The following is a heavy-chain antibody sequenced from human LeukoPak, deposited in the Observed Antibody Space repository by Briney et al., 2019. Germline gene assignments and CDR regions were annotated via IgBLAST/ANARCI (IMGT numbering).Heavy chain of an antibody. J-gene: IGHJ4*02. CDR1: GYSFTSHY. CDR2: INPSGGST. Sequence: ASVKVSCKASGYSFTSHYMHWVRQAPGQGLEWMGLINPSGGSTSYAQKFQGRVTMTRDMSTSTVYMELSSLRSEDTAVYYCTRDLEVTGTLDYWGQGTLVTVSS. V-gene: IGHV1-46*01. D-gene: IGHD5-18*01. CDR3: TRDLEVTGTLDY.